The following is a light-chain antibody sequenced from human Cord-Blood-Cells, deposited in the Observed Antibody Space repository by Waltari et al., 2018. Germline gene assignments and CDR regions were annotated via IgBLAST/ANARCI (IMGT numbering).Light chain of an antibody. Sequence: DIVMTQSPDSLAVSPGERATINCKSRQSVLYSSNNKNYLAWYQQKPGQPPKLLIYWASTRESGVPDRFSGSGSGTDFTLTISSLQAEDVAVYYCQQYYSTPITFGQGTRLEIK. CDR2: WAS. V-gene: IGKV4-1*01. J-gene: IGKJ5*01. CDR1: QSVLYSSNNKNY. CDR3: QQYYSTPIT.